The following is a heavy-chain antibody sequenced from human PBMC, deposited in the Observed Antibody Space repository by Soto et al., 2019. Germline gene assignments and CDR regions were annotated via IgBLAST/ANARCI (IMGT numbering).Heavy chain of an antibody. V-gene: IGHV3-48*01. CDR3: ARGFFDYGDFNDAFDI. J-gene: IGHJ3*02. CDR1: GFTFSSYS. D-gene: IGHD4-17*01. Sequence: GESLKISCAASGFTFSSYSMNWVRQAPGKGLEWVSYIGSSSSTIYYADSVKGRFTISRDNAKNSLLLQMNSMRAEDTAVYYCARGFFDYGDFNDAFDIWGQGTMVTVSS. CDR2: IGSSSSTI.